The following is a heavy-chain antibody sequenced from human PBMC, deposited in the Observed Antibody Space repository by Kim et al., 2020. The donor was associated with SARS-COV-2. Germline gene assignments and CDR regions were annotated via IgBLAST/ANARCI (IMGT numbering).Heavy chain of an antibody. Sequence: SETLSLTCTVSGGSISSYYWSWIRQPPGKGLEWIGYIYYSGSTNYNPSLKSRVTISVDTSKNQFSLKLSSVTAADTAVYYCARKVHYDFWSGYYTGMEPNWFDPWGQGTLVTVSS. CDR1: GGSISSYY. CDR3: ARKVHYDFWSGYYTGMEPNWFDP. CDR2: IYYSGST. D-gene: IGHD3-3*01. J-gene: IGHJ5*02. V-gene: IGHV4-59*01.